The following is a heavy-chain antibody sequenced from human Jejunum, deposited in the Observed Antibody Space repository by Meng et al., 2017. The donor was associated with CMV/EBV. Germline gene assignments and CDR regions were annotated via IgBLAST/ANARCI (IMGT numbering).Heavy chain of an antibody. D-gene: IGHD1-26*01. CDR1: GYTLSTYH. CDR2: INPTNGGT. V-gene: IGHV1-46*01. Sequence: QLHLVQSGAEVKKPGAAVKASCKASGYTLSTYHVHWLRQAPGQGLEWLGGINPTNGGTDYAQQFQGRVTMTTDTSTNTVYLELSSLTSDDTAVYYCAREGMGGTFSDYWGQGTLVTVSS. J-gene: IGHJ4*02. CDR3: AREGMGGTFSDY.